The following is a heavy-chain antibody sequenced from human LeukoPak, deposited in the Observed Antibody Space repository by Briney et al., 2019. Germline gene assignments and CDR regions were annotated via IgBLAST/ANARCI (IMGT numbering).Heavy chain of an antibody. CDR2: ISSSGSTI. J-gene: IGHJ3*02. V-gene: IGHV3-48*03. CDR1: GFTFSSYE. Sequence: PGGSLRLSCAASGFTFSSYEMNWVRQAPGKGLEWVSYISSSGSTIYYADSVKGRFTISRDNAKNSLYLQMNSLRAEDTAVYYCARVYYYDSSVHDAFDIWGQGTMVTVSS. D-gene: IGHD3-22*01. CDR3: ARVYYYDSSVHDAFDI.